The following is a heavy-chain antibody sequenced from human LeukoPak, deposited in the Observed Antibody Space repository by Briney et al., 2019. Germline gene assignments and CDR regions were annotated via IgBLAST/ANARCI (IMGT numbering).Heavy chain of an antibody. CDR1: GFTFDDYA. V-gene: IGHV3-9*01. J-gene: IGHJ5*02. CDR2: ISWNSGSI. CDR3: LSYCSSTSCYESNWFDP. D-gene: IGHD2-2*01. Sequence: GGSLRLSCAASGFTFDDYAMHWVRQAPGKGLEWVSGISWNSGSIGYADSVKGRFTISRDNAKNSLYLQMNSLRAEDTAVYYCLSYCSSTSCYESNWFDPWGQGTLVTVSS.